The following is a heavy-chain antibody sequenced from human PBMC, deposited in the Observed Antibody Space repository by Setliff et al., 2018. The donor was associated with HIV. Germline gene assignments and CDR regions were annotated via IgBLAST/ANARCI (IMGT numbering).Heavy chain of an antibody. CDR3: ARPSAANFFYSYAMDV. CDR1: GGSITGHY. Sequence: SETLSLTCTVSGGSITGHYWSWIRQPPGKGLEWIGYIHYSGSSNYNPSLQRRVAISVDISKNQFSLKLNSVTPDDTAVYYCARPSAANFFYSYAMDVWGQGSTVTV. CDR2: IHYSGSS. D-gene: IGHD6-13*01. V-gene: IGHV4-59*08. J-gene: IGHJ6*02.